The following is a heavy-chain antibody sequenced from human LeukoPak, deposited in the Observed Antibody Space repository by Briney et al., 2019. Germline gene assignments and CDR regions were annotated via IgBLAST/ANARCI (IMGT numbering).Heavy chain of an antibody. J-gene: IGHJ5*02. CDR2: INPNSGGT. CDR3: ARMNSDGSNDNWFDP. D-gene: IGHD3-10*01. Sequence: ASVKVSCKAFGYTFTSNYMHWVRQAPGQGLEWMGWINPNSGGTNYAQKFQGRVTMTRDTSISTAYMELSRLRSDDTAVFYCARMNSDGSNDNWFDPWGQGTLVTVSS. CDR1: GYTFTSNY. V-gene: IGHV1-2*02.